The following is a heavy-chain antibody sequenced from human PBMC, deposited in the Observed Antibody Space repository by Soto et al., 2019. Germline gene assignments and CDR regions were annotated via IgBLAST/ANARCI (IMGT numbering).Heavy chain of an antibody. V-gene: IGHV1-69*01. D-gene: IGHD6-6*01. Sequence: QVQLVQSGAEVKKPGSSVKVSCKASGGTFSSYVISWVRKAPGQGLEGVGGIIPFFGTANYAQKFQGRVTITADESTSTAYMELSSLRSEDTAVYYCAREDQDSSSSFSYYYGMDVWGQGTTVTVSS. CDR3: AREDQDSSSSFSYYYGMDV. CDR1: GGTFSSYV. CDR2: IIPFFGTA. J-gene: IGHJ6*02.